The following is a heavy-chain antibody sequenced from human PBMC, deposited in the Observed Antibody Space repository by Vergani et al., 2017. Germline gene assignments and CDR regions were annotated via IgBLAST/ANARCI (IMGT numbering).Heavy chain of an antibody. V-gene: IGHV4-30-4*08. Sequence: QVQLQESGPGLVKPSQTLSLTCTVSGGSINSVDYYWSWIRQPPGKGLEWIGYIYYSGSTYYNPSLKSRLTISVDTSKNQFSLKLTSVTAADTAVYYCARELDYYGSGSNYFDYWGQGTLVTVSS. D-gene: IGHD3-10*01. CDR3: ARELDYYGSGSNYFDY. CDR1: GGSINSVDYY. CDR2: IYYSGST. J-gene: IGHJ4*02.